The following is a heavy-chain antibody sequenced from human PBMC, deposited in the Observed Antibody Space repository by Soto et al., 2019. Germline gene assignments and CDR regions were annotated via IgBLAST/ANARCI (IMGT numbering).Heavy chain of an antibody. CDR1: GFTFSSYS. J-gene: IGHJ6*02. V-gene: IGHV3-48*02. D-gene: IGHD1-26*01. Sequence: EVQLVESGGGLVQPGGSLRLSCAASGFTFSSYSMNWVRQAPGKGLEWVSYISSSSSTIYYADSVKGRFTISRDNAKNSLYLQMNSLRDEDTAVYYCARDSEGFSPENYYYYYGIDVWGQGTTVTVSS. CDR2: ISSSSSTI. CDR3: ARDSEGFSPENYYYYYGIDV.